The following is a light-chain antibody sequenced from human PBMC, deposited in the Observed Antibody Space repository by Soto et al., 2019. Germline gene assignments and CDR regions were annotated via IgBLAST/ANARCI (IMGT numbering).Light chain of an antibody. V-gene: IGKV3D-15*01. CDR1: QSVSRSN. CDR2: GTS. Sequence: EVVLTQSPDTLSLSPGERATVSCRASQSVSRSNLAWYQHKPGQAPRLLIYGTSNRATGIPDRFSGSGSGTEFTLTISSLQSEDFAVYYCQQYNNWPPITFGQGTRLEIK. J-gene: IGKJ5*01. CDR3: QQYNNWPPIT.